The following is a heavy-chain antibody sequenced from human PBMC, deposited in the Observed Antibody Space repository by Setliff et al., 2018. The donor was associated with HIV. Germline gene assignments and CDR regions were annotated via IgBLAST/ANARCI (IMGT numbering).Heavy chain of an antibody. J-gene: IGHJ6*03. CDR2: IYYSGST. Sequence: PSETLFLTCTVSGGSISSGGYYWSWIRQHPGKGLEWIGYIYYSGSTYYNPSLKSRVTISIDTSKNQFSLKLSSVTAADTAVYYCARGLVVVTDSDYDTNYYYYYYMDVWGKGTTVTVSS. CDR3: ARGLVVVTDSDYDTNYYYYYYMDV. CDR1: GGSISSGGYY. V-gene: IGHV4-31*03. D-gene: IGHD5-12*01.